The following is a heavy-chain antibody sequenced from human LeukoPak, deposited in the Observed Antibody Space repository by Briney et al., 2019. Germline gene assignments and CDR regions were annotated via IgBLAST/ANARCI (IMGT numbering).Heavy chain of an antibody. CDR2: INPNSGGT. CDR3: ATGAFSGITMVRGVISY. D-gene: IGHD3-10*01. CDR1: GYTFTGYY. V-gene: IGHV1-2*02. Sequence: ASVKVSCKASGYTFTGYYMHWVRQAPGQGLEWMGWINPNSGGTNYAQKFQGRVTMTRDTSISTAYMELSRPRSDDTAVYYCATGAFSGITMVRGVISYWGQGTLVTVSS. J-gene: IGHJ4*02.